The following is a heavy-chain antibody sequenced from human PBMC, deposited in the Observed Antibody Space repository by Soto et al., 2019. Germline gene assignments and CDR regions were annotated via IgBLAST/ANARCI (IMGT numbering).Heavy chain of an antibody. J-gene: IGHJ6*03. CDR2: INHSGST. Sequence: SETLSLTCAVYGGSFSGYYWSWIRQPPGKGLEWIGEINHSGSTNYNPSLKSRVTISVDTSKNQFSLKLSSVTAADTAVYYCARLIPGVYYDILTGYSLYYYYYMDVWGKGTTVTVSS. CDR3: ARLIPGVYYDILTGYSLYYYYYMDV. D-gene: IGHD3-9*01. V-gene: IGHV4-34*01. CDR1: GGSFSGYY.